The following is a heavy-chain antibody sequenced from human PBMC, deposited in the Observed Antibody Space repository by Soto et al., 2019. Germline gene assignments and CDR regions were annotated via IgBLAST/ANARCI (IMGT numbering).Heavy chain of an antibody. CDR1: GYTFTSYG. CDR2: ISAYNGNT. J-gene: IGHJ4*02. V-gene: IGHV1-18*01. CDR3: ARGRPGITMVRGAHFDY. Sequence: ASVKVSCKASGYTFTSYGISWVRQAPGQGLEWMGWISAYNGNTNYAQKLQGRVTMTTDTSTSTAYMELRSLRSDDTAVYYCARGRPGITMVRGAHFDYWGQGTLVTVSS. D-gene: IGHD3-10*01.